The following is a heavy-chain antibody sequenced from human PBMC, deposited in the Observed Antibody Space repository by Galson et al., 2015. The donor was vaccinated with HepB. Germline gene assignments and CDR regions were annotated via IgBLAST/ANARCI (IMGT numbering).Heavy chain of an antibody. V-gene: IGHV1-69*13. J-gene: IGHJ4*02. D-gene: IGHD6-13*01. CDR1: GGTFSSYA. Sequence: SVKVSCKASGGTFSSYAISWVRQAPGQGLEWMGGIIPIFGTANYAQKFQGRVTITADESTSTAYMELSSLRSEDTAVYYCARGIAAAGTRSLGYWGQGTLVTVSS. CDR3: ARGIAAAGTRSLGY. CDR2: IIPIFGTA.